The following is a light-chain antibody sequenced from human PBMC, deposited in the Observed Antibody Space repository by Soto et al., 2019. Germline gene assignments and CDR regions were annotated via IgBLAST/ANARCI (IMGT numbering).Light chain of an antibody. J-gene: IGLJ2*01. CDR2: DVS. CDR3: VSYACSFVV. V-gene: IGLV2-11*01. Sequence: QSALTQPRSVSGSPGQSVTISCTGTSSDVGGYNYVSWYQQHPGKAPKLMIYDVSKRPSGVPDRFSGSKSGNTASLTISGLQAEDEAAYYCVSYACSFVVFGGGTKLTVL. CDR1: SSDVGGYNY.